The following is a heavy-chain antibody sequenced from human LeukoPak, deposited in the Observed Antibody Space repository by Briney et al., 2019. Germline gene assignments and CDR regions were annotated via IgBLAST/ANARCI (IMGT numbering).Heavy chain of an antibody. CDR2: ISYDGSSK. J-gene: IGHJ3*02. CDR1: GFTFSSYA. Sequence: GRSLRLSCAASGFTFSSYAMHWVRQAPGKGLEWVAVISYDGSSKYYADSVEGRFTISRDNSKNMLYLQMSSLRAEDRAVYYCARVYHDGSGGAFDIWGQGTMVTVS. D-gene: IGHD3-22*01. CDR3: ARVYHDGSGGAFDI. V-gene: IGHV3-30-3*01.